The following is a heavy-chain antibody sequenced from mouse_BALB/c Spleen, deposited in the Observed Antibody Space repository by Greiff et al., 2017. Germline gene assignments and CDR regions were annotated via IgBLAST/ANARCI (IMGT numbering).Heavy chain of an antibody. CDR1: GFSLTSYD. D-gene: IGHD1-1*01. CDR2: IWTGGGT. Sequence: QVQLKESGPGLVAPSQSLSITCTVSGFSLTSYDISWIRQPPGKGLEWLGVIWTGGGTNYNSAFMSRLSISKDNSKSQVFLKMNSLQTDDTAIYYCVRDRNYYGSSSFAYWGQGTLVTVSA. J-gene: IGHJ3*01. CDR3: VRDRNYYGSSSFAY. V-gene: IGHV2-9-2*01.